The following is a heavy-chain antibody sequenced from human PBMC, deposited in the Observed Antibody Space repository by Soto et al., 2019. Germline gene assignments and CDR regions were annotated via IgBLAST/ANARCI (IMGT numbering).Heavy chain of an antibody. Sequence: EEQLLESGGGLVQPGGSLRLPCAASGFTFSSYAMSWVRQAPGKGLEWVSGISGSGGSTYYADSVKGRFTISRDNSKNMVFLQMNSLRDEDTAVYYCAKYSGSHYYYYAMDLWGQRTTVTVSS. J-gene: IGHJ6*02. D-gene: IGHD1-26*01. CDR2: ISGSGGST. CDR1: GFTFSSYA. V-gene: IGHV3-23*01. CDR3: AKYSGSHYYYYAMDL.